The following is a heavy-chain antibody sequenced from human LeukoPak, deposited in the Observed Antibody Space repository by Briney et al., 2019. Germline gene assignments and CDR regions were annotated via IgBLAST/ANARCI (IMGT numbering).Heavy chain of an antibody. CDR2: IFPGDSDT. V-gene: IGHV5-51*01. J-gene: IGHJ3*01. D-gene: IGHD2/OR15-2a*01. CDR3: ARRNNAFDV. CDR1: GYSFTNYW. Sequence: GESLKIPCKGSGYSFTNYWIAWVRKMPGKGLEWMGIIFPGDSDTRYSPSFQDQVTISADKSISTAYLQWSSLKASDTAMFYCARRNNAFDVWGQGTMVTVSS.